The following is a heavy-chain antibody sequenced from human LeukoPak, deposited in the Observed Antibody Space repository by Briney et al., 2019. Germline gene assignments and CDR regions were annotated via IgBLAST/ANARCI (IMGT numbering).Heavy chain of an antibody. Sequence: SETLSLTCAVYGGSFSGYYWSWIRQPPGKGLEWIWEINHSGSTNYNPSLKSRVTISVDTSKNQFSLKLSSVTAADTAVYYCARSGYDIFTGYHYYGMDVLGQGTTVTVSS. CDR2: INHSGST. J-gene: IGHJ6*02. V-gene: IGHV4-34*01. D-gene: IGHD3-9*01. CDR3: ARSGYDIFTGYHYYGMDV. CDR1: GGSFSGYY.